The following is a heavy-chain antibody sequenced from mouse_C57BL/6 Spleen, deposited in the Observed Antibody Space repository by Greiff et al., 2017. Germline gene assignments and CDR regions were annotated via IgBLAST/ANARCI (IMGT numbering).Heavy chain of an antibody. CDR1: GFTFSDYG. V-gene: IGHV5-17*01. Sequence: EVKVVESGGGLVKPGGSLKLSCAASGFTFSDYGMHWVRQAPEKGLEWVAYISSGSSTIYYADTVKGRFTISRDNAKNTLVLQMTSLRSEDTAMYYCASGGGIYYAMDYWGQGTSVTVSS. CDR2: ISSGSSTI. J-gene: IGHJ4*01. CDR3: ASGGGIYYAMDY. D-gene: IGHD3-1*01.